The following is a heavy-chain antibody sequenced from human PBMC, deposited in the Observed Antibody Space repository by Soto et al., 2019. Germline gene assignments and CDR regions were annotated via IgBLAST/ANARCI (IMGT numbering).Heavy chain of an antibody. CDR1: VSSLGAFH. CDR2: LIHGGNT. V-gene: IGHV4-34*12. D-gene: IGHD3-16*01. CDR3: ARSPLSYDYVRQTWREVGDSFDI. J-gene: IGHJ3*02. Sequence: QVHLEQWGAGLLKPSETLSLTCAIYVSSLGAFHWTWIRQPPGKGLEWIGELIHGGNTTYNPSLKSRVTFSLDTSKKQFSMHLMSVTAADTAVYYCARSPLSYDYVRQTWREVGDSFDIWGRGTSVTVSS.